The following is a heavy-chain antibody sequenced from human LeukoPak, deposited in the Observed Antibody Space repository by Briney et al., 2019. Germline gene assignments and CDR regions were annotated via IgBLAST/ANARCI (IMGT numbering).Heavy chain of an antibody. CDR1: GGSFSGYY. V-gene: IGHV4-34*01. CDR2: INHSGST. J-gene: IGHJ6*04. CDR3: ARGDPTSTDV. Sequence: SETLSLTCAVYGGSFSGYYWSWIRQPPGKGLEWIGEINHSGSTNYNPSLQSRVTISVDTSKNQFSLKLSSVTAADTAVYYCARGDPTSTDVWGKGTTVTVSS.